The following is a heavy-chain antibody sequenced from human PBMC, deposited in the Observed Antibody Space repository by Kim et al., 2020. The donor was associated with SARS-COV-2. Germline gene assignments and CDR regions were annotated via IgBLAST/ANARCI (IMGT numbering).Heavy chain of an antibody. CDR3: ARDRCSSTSCYTHWFDP. V-gene: IGHV3-48*03. CDR2: ISSSGSTI. D-gene: IGHD2-2*02. CDR1: GFTFSSYE. Sequence: GGSLRLYCAASGFTFSSYEMNWVRQAPGKGLEWVSYISSSGSTIYYADSVKGRFTISRDNAKNSLYLQMNSLRAEDTAVYYCARDRCSSTSCYTHWFDPWGQGTLVTVSS. J-gene: IGHJ5*02.